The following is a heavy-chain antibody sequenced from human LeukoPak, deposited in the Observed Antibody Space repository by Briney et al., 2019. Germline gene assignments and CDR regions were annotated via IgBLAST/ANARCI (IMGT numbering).Heavy chain of an antibody. Sequence: PGGSLRLSCTASGFTFGDYAMSWVRQAPGKGLEWVGFIRSKAYGGTTEYAASVKGRFTISRDDSKSIAYLQMNSLKTEDTAVYYCTRELLWYFDYWGQGTLVTVSS. J-gene: IGHJ4*02. D-gene: IGHD4-23*01. CDR2: IRSKAYGGTT. CDR3: TRELLWYFDY. V-gene: IGHV3-49*04. CDR1: GFTFGDYA.